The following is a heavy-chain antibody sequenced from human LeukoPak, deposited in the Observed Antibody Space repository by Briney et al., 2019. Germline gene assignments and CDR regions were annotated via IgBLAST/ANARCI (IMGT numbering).Heavy chain of an antibody. V-gene: IGHV3-66*02. CDR2: IYSGGST. J-gene: IGHJ4*02. D-gene: IGHD3-10*01. CDR3: ARALGSGTYGRYFDY. CDR1: GFTVSSNY. Sequence: GGSLRLSCAASGFTVSSNYMSWVRQAPGKGLEWVSVIYSGGSTYYADSVKGRFTISRDNSKNTVYLQMNSLKTEDTAVYFCARALGSGTYGRYFDYWGQGTLVTVSS.